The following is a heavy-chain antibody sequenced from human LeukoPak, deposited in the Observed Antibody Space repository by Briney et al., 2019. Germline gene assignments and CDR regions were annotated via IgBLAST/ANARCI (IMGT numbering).Heavy chain of an antibody. D-gene: IGHD3-22*01. V-gene: IGHV1-2*02. Sequence: GASVTVSCKASGYTFTDYYIHWVRQAPGQGLQWMGCINPNSFSTYNTQTFQARVTITRDSSTAYMELSRLRSDDTAVYFCARTLRGHFYDGSGYFFDYWGQGTLVTVSS. CDR2: INPNSFST. CDR1: GYTFTDYY. CDR3: ARTLRGHFYDGSGYFFDY. J-gene: IGHJ4*02.